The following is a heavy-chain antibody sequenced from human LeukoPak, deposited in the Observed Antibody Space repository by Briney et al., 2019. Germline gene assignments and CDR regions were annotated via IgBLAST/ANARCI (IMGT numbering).Heavy chain of an antibody. CDR2: FFSGGST. CDR3: AARGAALSGVAGAFDI. CDR1: GFTVSSNH. Sequence: GGSLRLSCAASGFTVSSNHMTWVRQAPGKGLEWVSVFFSGGSTYDADSVKGRFTISRDSSKNTLDLQMNSLRAEDTAVYYCAARGAALSGVAGAFDIWGRGTMVIVS. D-gene: IGHD2-8*01. V-gene: IGHV3-66*01. J-gene: IGHJ3*02.